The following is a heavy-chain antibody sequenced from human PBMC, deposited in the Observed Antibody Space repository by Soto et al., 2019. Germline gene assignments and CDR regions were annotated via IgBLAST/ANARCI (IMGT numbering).Heavy chain of an antibody. D-gene: IGHD3-16*02. CDR2: IIPILNIS. Sequence: QVQLVQSGAEVKKPGSSVKVSCKASGGTFSSYTINWVRQAPGQGLEWMGRIIPILNISNFAQRFQGRVTITADKFMTAAYMELSSLRSEDTAVYYCATSFDNDHIPGVQYYYYMDVWGKGTTVTVSS. CDR1: GGTFSSYT. CDR3: ATSFDNDHIPGVQYYYYMDV. J-gene: IGHJ6*03. V-gene: IGHV1-69*02.